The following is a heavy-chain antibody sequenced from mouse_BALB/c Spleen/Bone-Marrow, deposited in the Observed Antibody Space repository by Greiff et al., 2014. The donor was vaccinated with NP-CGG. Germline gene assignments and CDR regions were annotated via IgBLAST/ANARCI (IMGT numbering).Heavy chain of an antibody. Sequence: DVQLQESEAELVKPGASVKLSSTASGFNIKDIYMHWVKQRPEQGLEWIGRIDPANGDTKYDPKFQGKATITADTSPNTAYLQLSSLTSEDTAVYYCARDYGPFDYWGQGTTLTVSS. CDR3: ARDYGPFDY. J-gene: IGHJ2*01. CDR1: GFNIKDIY. CDR2: IDPANGDT. V-gene: IGHV14-3*02. D-gene: IGHD1-2*01.